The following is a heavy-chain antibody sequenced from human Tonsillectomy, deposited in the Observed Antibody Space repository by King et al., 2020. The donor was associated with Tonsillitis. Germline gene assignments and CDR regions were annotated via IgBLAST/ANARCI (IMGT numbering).Heavy chain of an antibody. V-gene: IGHV4-59*01. CDR1: GGSISRFY. CDR2: RYYSGST. J-gene: IGHJ4*02. CDR3: ARGFGGYDFYFDC. D-gene: IGHD5-12*01. Sequence: VQLQESGPGLVKPSETLSLTCTVSGGSISRFYWSWIRQPPGKGLEWIGYRYYSGSTNYNPPLKSRVTISVDTSKNLFSLKLSSVTAADTAVYYCARGFGGYDFYFDCWGQGTLVTVSS.